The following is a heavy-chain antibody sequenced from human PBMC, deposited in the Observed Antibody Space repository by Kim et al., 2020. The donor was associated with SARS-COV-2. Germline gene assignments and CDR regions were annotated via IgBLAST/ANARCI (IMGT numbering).Heavy chain of an antibody. V-gene: IGHV3-33*05. CDR1: GFTFSSYG. CDR2: ISYDGSNK. Sequence: GGSLRLSCAASGFTFSSYGMHWVRQAPGKGLEWVAVISYDGSNKYYADSVKGRFTISRDNSKNTLYLQMNSLRAEDTAVYYCARDSSLLWFGELSGYFDLWGRGTLVTVSS. CDR3: ARDSSLLWFGELSGYFDL. D-gene: IGHD3-10*01. J-gene: IGHJ2*01.